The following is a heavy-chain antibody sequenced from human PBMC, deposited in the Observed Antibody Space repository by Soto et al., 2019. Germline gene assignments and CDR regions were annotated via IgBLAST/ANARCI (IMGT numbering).Heavy chain of an antibody. V-gene: IGHV3-23*01. CDR3: AKAPQESDRIAAAGRRLRSLYYFDY. D-gene: IGHD6-13*01. CDR2: ISGSGGST. J-gene: IGHJ4*02. CDR1: GFTFSSYA. Sequence: GGSLRLSCAASGFTFSSYAMSWVRQAPGKGLEWVSAISGSGGSTYYADSVKGRFTISRDNSKNTLYLQMNSLRAEDTAVYYCAKAPQESDRIAAAGRRLRSLYYFDYWGQGTLVTVSS.